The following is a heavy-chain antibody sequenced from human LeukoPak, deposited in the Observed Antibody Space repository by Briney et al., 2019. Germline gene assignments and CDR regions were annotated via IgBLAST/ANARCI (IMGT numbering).Heavy chain of an antibody. Sequence: GWSLRLSCAATGFTFSRYWLHWVLQAPGKGLIWVARIRADGGSTDDADSVKGRFTISTDNAKSTVYLQRNTLRAEDTAVNYCAREPLHCRGDCYSLFDYWGQGALVTVSS. D-gene: IGHD2-21*02. J-gene: IGHJ4*02. CDR2: IRADGGST. V-gene: IGHV3-74*01. CDR3: AREPLHCRGDCYSLFDY. CDR1: GFTFSRYW.